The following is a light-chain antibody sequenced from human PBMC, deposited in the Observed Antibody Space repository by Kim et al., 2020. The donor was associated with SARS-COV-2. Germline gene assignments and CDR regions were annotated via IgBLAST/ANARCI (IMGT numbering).Light chain of an antibody. CDR2: DVN. J-gene: IGLJ1*01. CDR1: SGDIGGYNF. Sequence: GHTSTISCTGTSGDIGGYNFVSWYQHHPDKAPQLVIYDVNKRPSGVSSRFSGSKSGNTASLTISGLQADDGAHYYCTSYTDRTTLIFGSGTRVAVL. CDR3: TSYTDRTTLI. V-gene: IGLV2-14*03.